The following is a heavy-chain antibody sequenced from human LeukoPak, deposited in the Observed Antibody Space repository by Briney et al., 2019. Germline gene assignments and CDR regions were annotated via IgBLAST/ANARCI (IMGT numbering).Heavy chain of an antibody. D-gene: IGHD1-26*01. CDR3: ARRGPRGTDFDF. V-gene: IGHV4-59*01. Sequence: KPSETLSLTCTVSGGSISDYYWNWIQQPPGKGLEWIGYMYYRGSSNFNPSLKSRVTISVDTSKNHLSLKLTSVTAADTAVYYCARRGPRGTDFDFWGQGTLVTVSS. CDR2: MYYRGSS. J-gene: IGHJ4*02. CDR1: GGSISDYY.